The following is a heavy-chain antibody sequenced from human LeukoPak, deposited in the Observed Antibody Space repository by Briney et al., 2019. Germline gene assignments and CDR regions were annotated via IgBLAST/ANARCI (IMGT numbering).Heavy chain of an antibody. J-gene: IGHJ3*02. D-gene: IGHD3-10*01. Sequence: GSLRLSCAASGFTFNTYWMAWIRQVPGKGLEWVANMKHDGSEIYYGGSVKGRFTIPRDNAKDSLYLQMNSLRVEDTAVYYCAREGSGESWPTLDIWGQGTMVTVTS. V-gene: IGHV3-7*01. CDR3: AREGSGESWPTLDI. CDR2: MKHDGSEI. CDR1: GFTFNTYW.